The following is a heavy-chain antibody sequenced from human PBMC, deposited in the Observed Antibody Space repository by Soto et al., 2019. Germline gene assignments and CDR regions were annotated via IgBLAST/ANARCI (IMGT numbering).Heavy chain of an antibody. CDR2: ISGSGGST. J-gene: IGHJ4*02. CDR3: AKNMTVVLITPDY. Sequence: GGSLRLSCAASGITFSSYAMSWVRQAPGKGLEWVSGISGSGGSTYYADSVKGRFTISRDNSKNTLYLQMNSLRAEDTAIYYCAKNMTVVLITPDYWGQGTVVTVSS. D-gene: IGHD3-22*01. V-gene: IGHV3-23*01. CDR1: GITFSSYA.